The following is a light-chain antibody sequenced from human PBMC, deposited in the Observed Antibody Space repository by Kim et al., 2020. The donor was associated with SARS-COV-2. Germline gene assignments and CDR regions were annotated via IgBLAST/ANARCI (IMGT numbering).Light chain of an antibody. V-gene: IGLV1-47*01. J-gene: IGLJ3*02. CDR3: SAWDDSLSGRV. CDR1: SSSIGSNY. CDR2: KNN. Sequence: QRVTLSCSGSSSSIGSNYVSWYQQLPGMAPKLLIYKNNQRPSGVPDRFSGSKSGTSASLAISGLQSEDEADYYCSAWDDSLSGRVFGGGTQLTVL.